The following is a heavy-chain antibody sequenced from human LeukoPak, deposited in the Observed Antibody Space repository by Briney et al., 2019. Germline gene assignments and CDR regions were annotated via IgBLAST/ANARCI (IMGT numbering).Heavy chain of an antibody. V-gene: IGHV4-59*08. CDR3: TRRSHSGSYSPFDY. CDR1: GGSISSYY. Sequence: PSETLSLTCTVSGGSISSYYWSWIRQPPGEGLEWIGYIYYSGTTKYNPSFKSRVIISVDTSKNQFSLKLSSVTAADTAMYYCTRRSHSGSYSPFDYWGQGTLVTVSS. J-gene: IGHJ4*02. CDR2: IYYSGTT. D-gene: IGHD1-26*01.